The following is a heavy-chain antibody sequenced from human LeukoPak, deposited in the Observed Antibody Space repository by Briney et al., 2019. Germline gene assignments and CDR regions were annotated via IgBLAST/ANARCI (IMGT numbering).Heavy chain of an antibody. D-gene: IGHD3-9*01. CDR2: ISGSGGST. CDR3: AKVLRYFDWLPLDY. J-gene: IGHJ4*02. V-gene: IGHV3-23*01. Sequence: PGGSLRLSCAASGFTFSSYEMSWVRQAPGKGLEWVSAISGSGGSTYYADSVKGRFTISRDNSKNTLYLQMNSLRAEDTAVYYCAKVLRYFDWLPLDYWGQGTLVTVSS. CDR1: GFTFSSYE.